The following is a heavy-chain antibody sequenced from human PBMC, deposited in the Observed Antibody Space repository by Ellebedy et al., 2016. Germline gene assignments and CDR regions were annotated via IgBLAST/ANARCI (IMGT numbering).Heavy chain of an antibody. Sequence: ASVKVSCXASGYTYNSYGIRWVRQAHGQELEWMGWISAYNGNTNYAQKLQGRVTMTTDTSTSTAYMELRSLRSDDTAVYYCARDRYCSSTSCYAFYYYGMDVWGQGTTVTVSS. CDR2: ISAYNGNT. J-gene: IGHJ6*02. CDR3: ARDRYCSSTSCYAFYYYGMDV. CDR1: GYTYNSYG. V-gene: IGHV1-18*04. D-gene: IGHD2-2*01.